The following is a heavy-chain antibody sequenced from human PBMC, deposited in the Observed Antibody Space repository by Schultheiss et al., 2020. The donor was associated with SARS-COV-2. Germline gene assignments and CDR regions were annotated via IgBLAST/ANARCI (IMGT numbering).Heavy chain of an antibody. J-gene: IGHJ4*02. Sequence: SQTLSLTCTVSGGSISSYYWSWIRQPPGKGLEWIGSIYYSGSTYYNPSLKSRVTISVDTSKNQFSLKLSSVSATDTAVYFCARHSGQWGATEEDYWGQGTLVTVSS. CDR2: IYYSGST. CDR3: ARHSGQWGATEEDY. CDR1: GGSISSYY. V-gene: IGHV4-59*04. D-gene: IGHD1-26*01.